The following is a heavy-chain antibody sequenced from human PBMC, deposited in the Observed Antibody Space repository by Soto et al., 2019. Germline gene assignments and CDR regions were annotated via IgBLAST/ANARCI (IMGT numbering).Heavy chain of an antibody. CDR3: AKGGYCSSTSCYGYYYYYMDV. Sequence: EVQLLESGGGLVQPGGSLRLSCAASGFTFSSYAMSWVRQAPGKGLEWVSAISGSGGSTYYADSVKGRFTISRDNSKNTLYLQMNSLRADDTAVYYCAKGGYCSSTSCYGYYYYYMDVWGKGTTVTVSS. CDR1: GFTFSSYA. J-gene: IGHJ6*03. V-gene: IGHV3-23*01. D-gene: IGHD2-2*01. CDR2: ISGSGGST.